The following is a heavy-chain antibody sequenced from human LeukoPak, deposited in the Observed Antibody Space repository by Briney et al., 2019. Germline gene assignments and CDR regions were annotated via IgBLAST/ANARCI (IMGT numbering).Heavy chain of an antibody. CDR2: INNSGST. J-gene: IGHJ4*02. D-gene: IGHD3-22*01. CDR1: GGSFSGYY. Sequence: PSETLSLTCNVYGGSFSGYYWRWIRQPPGKGLEWIAEINNSGSTNYSPSLKSRVIMSVDSSKNQFSLKLSSVTAADTAVYYCARGPPDYYSSGYSDFWGQGTLVTVPS. V-gene: IGHV4-34*01. CDR3: ARGPPDYYSSGYSDF.